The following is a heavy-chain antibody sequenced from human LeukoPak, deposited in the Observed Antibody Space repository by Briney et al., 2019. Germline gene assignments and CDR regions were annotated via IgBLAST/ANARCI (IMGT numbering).Heavy chain of an antibody. D-gene: IGHD3-22*01. CDR1: SFTFSSYV. V-gene: IGHV3-23*01. CDR3: ARDEGYYDSSGYYHGGYY. J-gene: IGHJ4*02. CDR2: VSTTGGST. Sequence: GGSLRLSCGASSFTFSSYVMSWVRQAPGKGLEWVSTVSTTGGSTYYADSVKGRFTISRDNSKNTLYLQMNSLRAEDTAVYYCARDEGYYDSSGYYHGGYYWGQGTLVTVSS.